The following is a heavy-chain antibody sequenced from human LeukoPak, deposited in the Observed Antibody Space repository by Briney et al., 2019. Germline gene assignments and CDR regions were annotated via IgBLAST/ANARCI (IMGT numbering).Heavy chain of an antibody. CDR2: IDSDGSTT. V-gene: IGHV3-74*01. D-gene: IGHD6-19*01. CDR1: GFTFSSYW. CDR3: ARRAVAAYIDY. Sequence: GGSLRLSCAASGFTFSSYWMHWVRQAPGKGLVWVSRIDSDGSTTTYADSVKGRFTISRDNAKNTLYLQMNSLRAEDTAVYYCARRAVAAYIDYWGQGTLVTVSS. J-gene: IGHJ4*02.